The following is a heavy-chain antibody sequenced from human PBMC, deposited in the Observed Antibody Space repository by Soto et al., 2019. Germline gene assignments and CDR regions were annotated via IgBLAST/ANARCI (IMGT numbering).Heavy chain of an antibody. CDR1: GFTFSSYA. CDR2: ISGSGGST. D-gene: IGHD5-12*01. CDR3: AKALVATAPRYFDY. J-gene: IGHJ4*02. Sequence: EVQLLESGGGLVQPGGSLRLSCAASGFTFSSYAMSWVRQAPGKGLEWVSAISGSGGSTYYPDSVKGRFTISRDNSKKTLYRQMNSLRADDTAVYYGAKALVATAPRYFDYWGQGSLVTVSS. V-gene: IGHV3-23*01.